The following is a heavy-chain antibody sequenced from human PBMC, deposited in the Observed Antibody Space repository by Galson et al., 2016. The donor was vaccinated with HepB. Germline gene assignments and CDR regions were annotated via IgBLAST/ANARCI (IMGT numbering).Heavy chain of an antibody. D-gene: IGHD2-2*01. CDR3: ARDLVGGGSYYYGMDV. CDR1: GFTFSNYA. CDR2: ISYHGNNK. Sequence: SLRLSCAASGFTFSNYAIHWVRQAPGKGLEWVAVISYHGNNKYYADSVKGRFTISRDNSKNTLYLQMNSLRAEDTAVYYCARDLVGGGSYYYGMDVWGQGTTVTVSS. J-gene: IGHJ6*02. V-gene: IGHV3-30-3*01.